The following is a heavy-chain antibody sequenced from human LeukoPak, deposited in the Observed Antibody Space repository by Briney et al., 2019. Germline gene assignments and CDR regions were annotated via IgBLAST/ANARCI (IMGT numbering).Heavy chain of an antibody. Sequence: SETLSLTCTVSGGSMIDYFWTWIRQAPGKELEWIGYISNSGTTDYNPSLKSRVTMSVDTSKNEFSLKLSSVTAADTAVYYCARRVGNGWYGYFDYWGQGTLVTVSS. V-gene: IGHV4-59*08. CDR3: ARRVGNGWYGYFDY. J-gene: IGHJ4*02. CDR2: ISNSGTT. D-gene: IGHD6-19*01. CDR1: GGSMIDYF.